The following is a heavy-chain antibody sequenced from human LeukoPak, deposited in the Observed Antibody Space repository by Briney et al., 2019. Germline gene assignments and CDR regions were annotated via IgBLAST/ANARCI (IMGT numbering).Heavy chain of an antibody. CDR2: INPNSGGT. J-gene: IGHJ4*02. CDR3: ARDQVGLQHDYGDYVTPSFDY. V-gene: IGHV1-2*06. CDR1: GYTFTGYY. D-gene: IGHD4-17*01. Sequence: GASVKVSCKASGYTFTGYYMHWVRQAPGQGLEWMGRINPNSGGTNYAQKFQGRVTMTRDTSISTAYMELSRLRSDDTAVYYCARDQVGLQHDYGDYVTPSFDYWGQGTLVTVSS.